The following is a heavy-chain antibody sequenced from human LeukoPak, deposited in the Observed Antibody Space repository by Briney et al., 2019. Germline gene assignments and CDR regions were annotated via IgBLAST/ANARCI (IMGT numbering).Heavy chain of an antibody. Sequence: SAKVSCKASGGTFSSYAISWVRQAPGQGLEWMGGIIPIFGTANYAQKFQGRVTITADESTSTAYMELSSLRSEDTAVYYCARVGRLPYHLDYWGQGTLVTVSS. CDR3: ARVGRLPYHLDY. CDR1: GGTFSSYA. J-gene: IGHJ4*02. D-gene: IGHD4-11*01. CDR2: IIPIFGTA. V-gene: IGHV1-69*13.